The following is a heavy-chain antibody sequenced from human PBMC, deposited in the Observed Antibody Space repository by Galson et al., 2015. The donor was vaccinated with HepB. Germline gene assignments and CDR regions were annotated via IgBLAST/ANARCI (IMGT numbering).Heavy chain of an antibody. D-gene: IGHD3-3*01. J-gene: IGHJ4*02. V-gene: IGHV3-23*01. CDR1: GFTFSSYA. CDR3: ADHRGLTYYDFWSGYYH. Sequence: SLRLSCAASGFTFSSYAMSWVRQAPGKGLEWVSAISGSGGSTYYADSVKGRFTISRDNSKNTLYLQMNSLRAEDTAVYYCADHRGLTYYDFWSGYYHWGQGTLVTVSS. CDR2: ISGSGGST.